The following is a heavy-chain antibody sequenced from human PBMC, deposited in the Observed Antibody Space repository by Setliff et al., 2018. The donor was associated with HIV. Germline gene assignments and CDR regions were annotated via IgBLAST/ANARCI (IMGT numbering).Heavy chain of an antibody. V-gene: IGHV3-74*01. D-gene: IGHD2-15*01. J-gene: IGHJ3*02. CDR2: ISPDGRST. CDR1: GFTFNNYW. Sequence: GGSLRLSCAASGFTFNNYWMNWVRQVPGKGLVWVARISPDGRSTTHADAVKGRFTISRDNAKSTVYLQMGSLSADDTAVYYCARGGFNHAFDIWGQGTMVTVSS. CDR3: ARGGFNHAFDI.